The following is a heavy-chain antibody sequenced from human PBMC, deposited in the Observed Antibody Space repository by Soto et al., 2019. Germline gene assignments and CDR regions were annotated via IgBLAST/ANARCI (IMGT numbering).Heavy chain of an antibody. V-gene: IGHV3-53*03. CDR3: AREVVVGATAKFDR. J-gene: IGHJ5*02. Sequence: EVQMVESGGGLIQPGGSLKLSCAVSGFGVTESETYVSWILRAPGKGLEWVAAFYRGGRRNYAASVKGRFVISRDKSENSVFLQLNLVRVEDTAVYYCAREVVVGATAKFDRWGQGTMVIVSP. D-gene: IGHD2-21*01. CDR1: GFGVTESETY. CDR2: FYRGGRR.